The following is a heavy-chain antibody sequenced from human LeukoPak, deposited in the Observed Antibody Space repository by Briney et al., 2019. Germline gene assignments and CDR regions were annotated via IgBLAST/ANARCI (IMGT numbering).Heavy chain of an antibody. J-gene: IGHJ4*02. V-gene: IGHV3-72*01. CDR3: TSLTVVVPALP. CDR1: GFTFGSYA. CDR2: SRSKAYSYTT. D-gene: IGHD2-21*02. Sequence: GGSLRLSCAASGFTFGSYAMSWVRQAPGKGLEWVARSRSKAYSYTTDYAASVKGRFTISRDDSKNALFLQMSSLKSEDTAMYYCTSLTVVVPALPWGQGTLVTVSS.